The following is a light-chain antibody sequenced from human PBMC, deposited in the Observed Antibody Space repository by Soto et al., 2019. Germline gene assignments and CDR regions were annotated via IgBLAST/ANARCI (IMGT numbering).Light chain of an antibody. J-gene: IGKJ4*01. CDR1: QSVSSSY. CDR3: QQYGSSPPLT. V-gene: IGKV3-20*01. CDR2: GAA. Sequence: EIVLTQSPGTLSLSPGERATLSCRASQSVSSSYVASYQQEPGQTPRLLIYGAASRATGITDRFSGSGAGRDFTITISRLEPEDVSVYYCQQYGSSPPLTFGGGTKVEIK.